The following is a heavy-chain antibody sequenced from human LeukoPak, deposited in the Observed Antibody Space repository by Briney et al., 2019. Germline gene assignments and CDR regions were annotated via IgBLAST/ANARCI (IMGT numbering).Heavy chain of an antibody. D-gene: IGHD1-1*01. Sequence: GGSLRLSCAASGFTFSSYGMHWVRQAPGKGLEWVAAIWYDGSNKYYADSVKGRFTISRDNSKNTLYLQMNSLRAEDTAVYYCAATLGSGTSSWGQGTLVTVSS. V-gene: IGHV3-33*01. CDR3: AATLGSGTSS. CDR2: IWYDGSNK. J-gene: IGHJ4*02. CDR1: GFTFSSYG.